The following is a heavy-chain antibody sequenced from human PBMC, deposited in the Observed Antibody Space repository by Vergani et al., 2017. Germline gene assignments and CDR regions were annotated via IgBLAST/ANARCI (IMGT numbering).Heavy chain of an antibody. CDR3: ARTVYYYDSSGYYYLFDP. D-gene: IGHD3-22*01. CDR1: GYTFTGYY. V-gene: IGHV1-2*02. J-gene: IGHJ5*02. CDR2: INPNSGGT. Sequence: QVQLVQSGAEVKKPGASVKVSCKASGYTFTGYYMHWVRQAPGQGLEWMGWINPNSGGTNYAQKFQGRVTMTRDTSISTAYMELSRLRSDDTAVYYCARTVYYYDSSGYYYLFDPWGQGTLVTVSS.